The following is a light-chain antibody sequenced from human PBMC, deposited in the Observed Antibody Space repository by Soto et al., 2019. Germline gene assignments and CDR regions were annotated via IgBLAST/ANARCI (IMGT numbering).Light chain of an antibody. J-gene: IGLJ1*01. CDR2: SNS. CDR1: SSNIGRNT. CDR3: AAWDDSLNGSYV. Sequence: QSVLTQPPSASGTPGQRVTISFSGSSSNIGRNTVNWYQQLPGTAPKRLIYSNSQRPSGVPDRFSGSKSGTSASLAISGLQSEDEADYYCAAWDDSLNGSYVFGTGTKLTVL. V-gene: IGLV1-44*01.